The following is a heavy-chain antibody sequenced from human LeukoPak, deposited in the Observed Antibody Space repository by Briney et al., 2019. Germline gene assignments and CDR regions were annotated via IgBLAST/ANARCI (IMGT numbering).Heavy chain of an antibody. CDR3: ADSYYDSSGYYPPLSDYYYYGMDV. J-gene: IGHJ6*02. CDR2: ISAYNGNT. CDR1: GYTFTSYG. Sequence: ASVKVSCKASGYTFTSYGISWVRQAPGQGLEWMGWISAYNGNTNYAQKLQGRVTMTTDTSTSTAYMELRSLTSDDTAVYYCADSYYDSSGYYPPLSDYYYYGMDVWGQGTTVTVSS. V-gene: IGHV1-18*01. D-gene: IGHD3-22*01.